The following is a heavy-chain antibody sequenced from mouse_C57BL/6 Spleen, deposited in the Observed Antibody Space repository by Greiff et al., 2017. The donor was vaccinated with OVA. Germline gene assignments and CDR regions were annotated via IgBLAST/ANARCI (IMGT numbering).Heavy chain of an antibody. Sequence: VQLQQSGPELVKPGASVKMSCKASGYTFTDYNMHWVKQSHGKSLEWIGYINPNNGGTSYNQKFKGKATLTVNKSSSTAYMELRSLTSEDSAVYYCAREGLLSAWFAYWGQGTLVTVSA. D-gene: IGHD2-1*01. V-gene: IGHV1-22*01. CDR2: INPNNGGT. J-gene: IGHJ3*01. CDR1: GYTFTDYN. CDR3: AREGLLSAWFAY.